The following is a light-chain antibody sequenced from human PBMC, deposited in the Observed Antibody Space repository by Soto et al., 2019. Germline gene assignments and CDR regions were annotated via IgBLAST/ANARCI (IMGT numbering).Light chain of an antibody. CDR1: QSVASNY. V-gene: IGKV3-20*01. J-gene: IGKJ4*01. Sequence: IVLTQSPGTLSVSQGERTTLSCRASQSVASNYLAWYQQKPGQAPRLLIYAASNRATGIPARFSGSGSGTEFTLTISSLQPDDFATYYCQQYNSYSPLTFGGGTKVDIK. CDR3: QQYNSYSPLT. CDR2: AAS.